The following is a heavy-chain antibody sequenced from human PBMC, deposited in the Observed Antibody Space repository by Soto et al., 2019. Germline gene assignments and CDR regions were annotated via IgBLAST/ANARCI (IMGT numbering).Heavy chain of an antibody. CDR1: GFTFTYVW. CDR3: AADRYCSSNTCPGAFDI. J-gene: IGHJ3*02. Sequence: EVQLVESGGDSVKPGGSLRLSCAASGFTFTYVWMTWVRQAPGKGLEWVGRINRKSDGETTDYAAPVKGRFTISRDDSNNTLDLEMNSLKTDDTAVYYWAADRYCSSNTCPGAFDIWGQGTMVRVSA. V-gene: IGHV3-15*01. CDR2: INRKSDGETT. D-gene: IGHD2-2*01.